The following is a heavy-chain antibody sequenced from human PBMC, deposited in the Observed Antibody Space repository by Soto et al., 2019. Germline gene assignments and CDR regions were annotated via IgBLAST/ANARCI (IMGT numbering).Heavy chain of an antibody. D-gene: IGHD3-22*01. Sequence: GVSVTVSCKASGGTFSSYYISWVRQAPGQGLEWMGGIIPIFGTANYAQKFQGRVTITADESTSTAYMELSSLRSEDTAVYYCAGGYYYDSSGYYRTFDYWGQGTLVTVSS. CDR1: GGTFSSYY. J-gene: IGHJ4*02. V-gene: IGHV1-69*13. CDR3: AGGYYYDSSGYYRTFDY. CDR2: IIPIFGTA.